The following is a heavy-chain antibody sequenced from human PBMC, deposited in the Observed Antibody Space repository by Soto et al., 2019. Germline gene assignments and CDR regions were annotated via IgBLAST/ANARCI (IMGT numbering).Heavy chain of an antibody. V-gene: IGHV3-11*06. CDR3: AKTIVAASGYYFDH. Sequence: QVQLVESGGGLVKPGGSLRLACAASGFSFGDSYMSWVRQAPGKGLEWLSYIGGGSSYTNYADSVKGRFTISRDNAKRSLYLEMNSLRVDDTAVYYCAKTIVAASGYYFDHWCQGNLVTVSS. CDR2: IGGGSSYT. J-gene: IGHJ4*02. D-gene: IGHD2-21*01. CDR1: GFSFGDSY.